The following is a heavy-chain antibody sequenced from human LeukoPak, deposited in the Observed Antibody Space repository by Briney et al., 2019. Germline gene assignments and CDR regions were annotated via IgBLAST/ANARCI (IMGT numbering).Heavy chain of an antibody. Sequence: SQTLSLTCAISGDSVSSNNAAWNWIRQSPSRGLEWLGRTYYRSRWYNDYAVSVKGRITIGPDTSRNQFSLHLNSVTPEDTAVYYCAKLGGNFVDFWGQGTLVTVSS. CDR2: TYYRSRWYN. J-gene: IGHJ4*02. CDR1: GDSVSSNNAA. V-gene: IGHV6-1*01. CDR3: AKLGGNFVDF. D-gene: IGHD4-23*01.